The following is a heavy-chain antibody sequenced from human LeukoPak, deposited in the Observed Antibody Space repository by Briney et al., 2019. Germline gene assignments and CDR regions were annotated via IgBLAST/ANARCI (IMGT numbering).Heavy chain of an antibody. J-gene: IGHJ4*02. CDR2: VYQSGRT. CDR1: GGSISGSNYY. Sequence: PSETLSLTCTVSGGSISGSNYYWDWIRQPPGKGLEWIGSVYQSGRTYYNPSLKSRVIISGDTSKNQFSLKLTSVTAADTAVYFCATGGGLAVSHIWGQGTLVTVSS. V-gene: IGHV4-39*01. CDR3: ATGGGLAVSHI. D-gene: IGHD5/OR15-5a*01.